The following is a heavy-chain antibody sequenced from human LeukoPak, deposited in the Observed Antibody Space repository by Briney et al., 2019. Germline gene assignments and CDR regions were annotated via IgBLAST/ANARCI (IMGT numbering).Heavy chain of an antibody. D-gene: IGHD2/OR15-2a*01. CDR1: GFTFSSYW. V-gene: IGHV3-7*05. Sequence: GGSLTLSCAASGFTFSSYWMSWVRQAPGKGLEWVANIKEDGSEKNYVDSVKGRFTISRDNAKNSLYLQMNSLRAEDTAVYYCARGGGRHVEYWGQGNLVTVSS. CDR2: IKEDGSEK. J-gene: IGHJ4*02. CDR3: ARGGGRHVEY.